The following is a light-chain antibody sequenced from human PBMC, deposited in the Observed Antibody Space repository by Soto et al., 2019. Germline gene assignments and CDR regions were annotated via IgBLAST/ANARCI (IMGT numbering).Light chain of an antibody. CDR3: TSYTSSSTFYV. Sequence: QSALTQPASVSGSPGQSITISCTGTSSDIGGYYYVSWYQHHPGKAPKLMIHQVSNRPSGVSNRFSGSKSGNTASLTISGLQAEDEADYYCTSYTSSSTFYVFGTGTKVTVL. J-gene: IGLJ1*01. CDR2: QVS. V-gene: IGLV2-14*01. CDR1: SSDIGGYYY.